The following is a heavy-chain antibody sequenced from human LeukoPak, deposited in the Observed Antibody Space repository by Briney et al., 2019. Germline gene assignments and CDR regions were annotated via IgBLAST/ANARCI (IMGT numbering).Heavy chain of an antibody. J-gene: IGHJ4*02. Sequence: GGSLRLSCAASGFTFSSYRMNWVRQAPGKGLEWVSSISSSSSYIYYADSVKGRFTISRDNAKNSLYLQMNSLRAEDTAVYYCARGIAVAGGFEPDYWGQGTLVTVSS. CDR3: ARGIAVAGGFEPDY. D-gene: IGHD6-19*01. CDR2: ISSSSSYI. V-gene: IGHV3-21*04. CDR1: GFTFSSYR.